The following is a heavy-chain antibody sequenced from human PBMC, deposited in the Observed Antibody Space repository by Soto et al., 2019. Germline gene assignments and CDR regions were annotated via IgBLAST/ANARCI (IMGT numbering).Heavy chain of an antibody. CDR2: IYYSGST. V-gene: IGHV4-59*01. CDR1: GGSISGYY. D-gene: IGHD4-17*01. CDR3: ARQIRYGVGGVLGDYYYGMDV. Sequence: PSVTLPLTCTVSGGSISGYYWSWIRQPPGKGLECIGYIYYSGSTNYNPSLKSRVTISVDTSKNQFSLKLSSVTAADTAVYYCARQIRYGVGGVLGDYYYGMDVWGQGTTVTVSS. J-gene: IGHJ6*02.